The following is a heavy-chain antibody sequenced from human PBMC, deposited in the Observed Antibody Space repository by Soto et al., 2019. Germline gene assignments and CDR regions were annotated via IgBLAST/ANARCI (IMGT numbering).Heavy chain of an antibody. Sequence: ASVKVSCKASGGTFSSYAISWVRQMPGKGLEWMGIIYPGDSDTRYSPSFQGQVTISADKSISTAYLQWSSLKASDTAMYYCARQVTDYGDYVGYFDYWGQGTLVTVSS. CDR2: IYPGDSDT. D-gene: IGHD4-17*01. V-gene: IGHV5-51*01. CDR3: ARQVTDYGDYVGYFDY. CDR1: GGTFSSYA. J-gene: IGHJ4*02.